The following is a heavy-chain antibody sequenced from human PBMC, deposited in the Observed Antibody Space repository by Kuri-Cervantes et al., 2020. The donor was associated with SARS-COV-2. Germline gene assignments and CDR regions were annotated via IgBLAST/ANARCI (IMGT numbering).Heavy chain of an antibody. D-gene: IGHD5-24*01. J-gene: IGHJ6*02. Sequence: SVKVSCKASGGTFSSYAISWVRQAPGQGLEWMGGIIPIFGTANYAQKFQGRVTITADESTSTAYMELSSLRSEDTAVYYCARDPAAGRLMAPLDKTYYYYGMDVWGQGTTVTVSS. CDR1: GGTFSSYA. V-gene: IGHV1-69*13. CDR2: IIPIFGTA. CDR3: ARDPAAGRLMAPLDKTYYYYGMDV.